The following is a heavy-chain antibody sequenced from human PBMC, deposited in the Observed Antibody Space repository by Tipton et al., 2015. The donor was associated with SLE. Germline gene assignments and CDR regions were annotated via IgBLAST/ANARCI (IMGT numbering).Heavy chain of an antibody. Sequence: TLSLTCAVSGGSISSSNWWSWVRLPPGKGLEWIGEIYHSGSTNYNPSLKSRVTISIDTAKNQFSLKLTSVTAADTAVYYCARGLVTWRGAIVGVDVWGQGTTVNVSS. D-gene: IGHD2-21*02. CDR3: ARGLVTWRGAIVGVDV. CDR2: IYHSGST. V-gene: IGHV4-4*02. J-gene: IGHJ6*02. CDR1: GGSISSSNW.